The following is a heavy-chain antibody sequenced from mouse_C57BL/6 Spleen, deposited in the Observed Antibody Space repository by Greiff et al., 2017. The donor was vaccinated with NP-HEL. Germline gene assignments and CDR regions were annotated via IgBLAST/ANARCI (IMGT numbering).Heavy chain of an antibody. V-gene: IGHV1-18*01. CDR3: ARQDDYGSSSAMVY. Sequence: EVQLQQSGPELVKPGASVKLPCKASGYTFTDYNMDWVKQSHGKSLEWIGDINPNNGGTIYNQKFKGKATLTVDKSSSTAYMELRSLTSEDTAGYYWARQDDYGSSSAMVYWGQGTSVTVSS. J-gene: IGHJ4*01. D-gene: IGHD1-1*01. CDR1: GYTFTDYN. CDR2: INPNNGGT.